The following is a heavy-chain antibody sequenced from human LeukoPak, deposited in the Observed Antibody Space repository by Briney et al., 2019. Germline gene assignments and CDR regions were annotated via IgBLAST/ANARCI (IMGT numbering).Heavy chain of an antibody. CDR3: AKVAFSGYDIPLDY. D-gene: IGHD5-12*01. CDR2: IRYDGSYK. Sequence: PGRSLRLSCAASGFTFDDYAMHWVRQAPGKGLEWVAFIRYDGSYKYYADSVKGRFTISRDDSRNTLYLQMNGLRAEDTALYYCAKVAFSGYDIPLDYWGQGTLVTVSS. V-gene: IGHV3-30*02. CDR1: GFTFDDYA. J-gene: IGHJ4*02.